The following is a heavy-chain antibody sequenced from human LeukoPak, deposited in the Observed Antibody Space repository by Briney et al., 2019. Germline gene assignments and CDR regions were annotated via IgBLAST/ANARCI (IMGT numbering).Heavy chain of an antibody. CDR2: ISDRGSTK. D-gene: IGHD4-17*01. CDR3: ARDPSYGEEYGMDV. Sequence: PGGSLRLSCAAPGFTFSSYEMNWVRQAPGKGLEWVSYISDRGSTKYYADSVKGRFTISRDNAKNSLYLQMNSLRAEDTAVYYCARDPSYGEEYGMDVWGQGTTVTVSS. J-gene: IGHJ6*02. V-gene: IGHV3-48*03. CDR1: GFTFSSYE.